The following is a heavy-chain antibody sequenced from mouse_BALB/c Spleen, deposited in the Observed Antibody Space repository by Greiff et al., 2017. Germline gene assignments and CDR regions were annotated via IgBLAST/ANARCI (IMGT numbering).Heavy chain of an antibody. CDR1: GFTFSSFG. CDR2: ISSGSSTI. V-gene: IGHV5-17*02. Sequence: EVKLVESGGGLVQPGGSRKLSCAASGFTFSSFGMHWVRQAPEKGLEWVAYISSGSSTIYYADTVKGRFTISRDNPKNTLFLQMTSLRSEDTAMYYCARSQSYGSSHAMDYWGQGTSVTVSS. J-gene: IGHJ4*01. D-gene: IGHD1-1*01. CDR3: ARSQSYGSSHAMDY.